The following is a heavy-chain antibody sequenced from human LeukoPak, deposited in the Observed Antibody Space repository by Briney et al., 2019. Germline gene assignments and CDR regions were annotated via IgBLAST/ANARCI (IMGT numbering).Heavy chain of an antibody. V-gene: IGHV4-39*01. J-gene: IGHJ5*02. Sequence: SETLSLTCTVSGGSISSSSYYWGWIRQPPGTGLEWIGSIYYSGSTYYNPSLKSRVTISVDTSKNQFSLKLSSVNAADTAVYYCAKAWSSYYDFWSGYYSWGQGTLVTVSS. CDR2: IYYSGST. CDR3: AKAWSSYYDFWSGYYS. CDR1: GGSISSSSYY. D-gene: IGHD3-3*01.